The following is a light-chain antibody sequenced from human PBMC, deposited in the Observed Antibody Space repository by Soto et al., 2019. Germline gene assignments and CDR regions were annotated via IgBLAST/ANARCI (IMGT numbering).Light chain of an antibody. J-gene: IGKJ2*02. V-gene: IGKV3-20*01. CDR2: GAS. CDR1: QSVSSY. CDR3: QQYGSSPCT. Sequence: EIVLTQSPATLSLSPGERATLSCRASQSVSSYLAWYQQKPGQAPRLLIYGASTRATGIPARFSGSGSGTEFTLTISRLEPEDFAVYYCQQYGSSPCTFGQGTKVDVK.